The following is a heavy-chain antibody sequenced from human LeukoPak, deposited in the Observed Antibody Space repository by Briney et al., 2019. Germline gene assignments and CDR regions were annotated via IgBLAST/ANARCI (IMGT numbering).Heavy chain of an antibody. Sequence: SETLSLTCTVSGGSISSYYWRWIRQPPGKGLEWIGYIYYSGSTNYNPSLKSRVTISVDTSKNQFSLKLSSVTAADTAVYYCALGSGSYSYWGQGTLVTVSS. V-gene: IGHV4-59*01. J-gene: IGHJ4*02. CDR2: IYYSGST. CDR3: ALGSGSYSY. D-gene: IGHD1-26*01. CDR1: GGSISSYY.